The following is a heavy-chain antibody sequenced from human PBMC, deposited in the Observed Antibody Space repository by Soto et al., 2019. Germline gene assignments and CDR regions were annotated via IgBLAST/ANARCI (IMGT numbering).Heavy chain of an antibody. CDR2: IIPILGIA. D-gene: IGHD1-26*01. CDR1: GGTFSSYT. Sequence: QVQLVQSGAEVKKPGSSVKVSCKASGGTFSSYTISWVRQAPGQGLEWMGRIIPILGIANYAQRFQGRVTITADKSTSTAGMELGRLRSEDTAVYYCATSGSFGFDPWGQGTLVTVSS. J-gene: IGHJ5*02. V-gene: IGHV1-69*02. CDR3: ATSGSFGFDP.